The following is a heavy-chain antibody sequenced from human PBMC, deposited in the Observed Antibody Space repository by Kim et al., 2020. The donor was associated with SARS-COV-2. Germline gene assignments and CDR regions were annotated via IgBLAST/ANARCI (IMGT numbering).Heavy chain of an antibody. CDR3: ARNIPDSYGDYDY. J-gene: IGHJ4*02. V-gene: IGHV3-21*01. D-gene: IGHD4-17*01. Sequence: YADSVKGRFTISRDNAKNSLYLQMNSLRAEDTAVYYCARNIPDSYGDYDYWGQGTLVTVSS.